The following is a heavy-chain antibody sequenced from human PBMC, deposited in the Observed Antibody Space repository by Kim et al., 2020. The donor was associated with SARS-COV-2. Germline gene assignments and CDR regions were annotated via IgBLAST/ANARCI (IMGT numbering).Heavy chain of an antibody. Sequence: SVKVSCKASGGTFSSYAISWVRQAPGQGLEWMGGIIPIFGTANYAQKFQGRVTITADESTSTAYMELSSLRSEDTAVYYCASSKRITMIVVVYDAFDIWGQGTMVTVSS. CDR3: ASSKRITMIVVVYDAFDI. CDR2: IIPIFGTA. CDR1: GGTFSSYA. V-gene: IGHV1-69*13. D-gene: IGHD3-22*01. J-gene: IGHJ3*02.